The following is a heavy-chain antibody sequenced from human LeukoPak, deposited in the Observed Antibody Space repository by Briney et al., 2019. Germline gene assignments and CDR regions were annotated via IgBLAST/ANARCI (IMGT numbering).Heavy chain of an antibody. D-gene: IGHD3-22*01. J-gene: IGHJ4*02. Sequence: GGSLRLSCAASGFTFSSYSMNWVRQAPGKGLEWVSYISSSGSTIYYADSVKGRFTISRDNAKNSLYLQMNSLRAEDTAVYYCARDRVRGHYYDSSGYYEPDYWGQGTLVTVSS. CDR1: GFTFSSYS. CDR2: ISSSGSTI. V-gene: IGHV3-48*04. CDR3: ARDRVRGHYYDSSGYYEPDY.